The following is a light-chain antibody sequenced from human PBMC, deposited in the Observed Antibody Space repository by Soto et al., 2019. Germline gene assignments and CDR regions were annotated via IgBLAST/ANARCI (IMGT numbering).Light chain of an antibody. CDR3: QQYNNWPPWT. J-gene: IGKJ1*01. Sequence: EMVMTQSPATLSVSPGERATLSCRASLSVSRNLAWYQQKPGQAPRLLIYGASTRATGIPARFSGSGSGTEFTLTISSLQSEDFAVYYCQQYNNWPPWTFGQGTKVEIK. CDR1: LSVSRN. V-gene: IGKV3-15*01. CDR2: GAS.